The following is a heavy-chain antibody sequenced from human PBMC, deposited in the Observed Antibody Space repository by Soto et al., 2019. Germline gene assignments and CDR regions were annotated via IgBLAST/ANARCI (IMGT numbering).Heavy chain of an antibody. V-gene: IGHV3-48*03. CDR3: ARAFGYGPFDY. J-gene: IGHJ4*02. D-gene: IGHD5-18*01. CDR2: ISSSGTT. CDR1: GFTFCAYE. Sequence: PGGSLRLSCAASGFTFCAYEMNWVRQAPGKGLEWISYISSSGTTNYADSVKGRFTISRDNAKNSLSLHINSLRAEDTAVYYCARAFGYGPFDYWGQGTLVTVSS.